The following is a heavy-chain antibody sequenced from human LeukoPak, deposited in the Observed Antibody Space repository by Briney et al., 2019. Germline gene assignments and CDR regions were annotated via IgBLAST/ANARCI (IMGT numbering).Heavy chain of an antibody. CDR3: ARVGDSSGYYPLNWFDP. CDR1: GYTFIVYY. V-gene: IGHV1-2*02. D-gene: IGHD3-22*01. CDR2: IKPYTAGT. J-gene: IGHJ5*02. Sequence: GASVKVSRKASGYTFIVYYLHWVRQAPGQGCEGMGWIKPYTAGTNYAQQFQDRVTMTRDTSITTAYMELNRLTSDDTAVYYCARVGDSSGYYPLNWFDPWGQGTLVTVSS.